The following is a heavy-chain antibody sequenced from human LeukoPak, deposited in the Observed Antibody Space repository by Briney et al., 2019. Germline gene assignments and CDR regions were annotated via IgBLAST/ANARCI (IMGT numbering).Heavy chain of an antibody. CDR2: IYTSGST. J-gene: IGHJ3*02. CDR3: ARGRFLEWHDAFDI. Sequence: SQTLSLTCTVSGGSISGGSYYWSWIRQPAGKGLEWIGRIYTSGSTNYNPSLKSRVTISVDTSKNQFSLKLSSVTAADTAVYYCARGRFLEWHDAFDIWGQGTMVTVSS. D-gene: IGHD3-3*01. CDR1: GGSISGGSYY. V-gene: IGHV4-61*02.